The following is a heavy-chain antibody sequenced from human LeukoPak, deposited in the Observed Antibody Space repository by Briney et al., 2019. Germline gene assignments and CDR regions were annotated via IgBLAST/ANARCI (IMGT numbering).Heavy chain of an antibody. CDR1: GGSISGYY. CDR2: ISGSGST. Sequence: SETLSLTCTVSGGSISGYYWSWIRLPAGKGLEWVGRISGSGSTNYHPSLQSRVTMSVDTSKNQFSLKLSSVTAADTAMYYCARGSSGSLPFDHWGQGTLVTVSS. J-gene: IGHJ4*02. D-gene: IGHD3-22*01. V-gene: IGHV4-4*07. CDR3: ARGSSGSLPFDH.